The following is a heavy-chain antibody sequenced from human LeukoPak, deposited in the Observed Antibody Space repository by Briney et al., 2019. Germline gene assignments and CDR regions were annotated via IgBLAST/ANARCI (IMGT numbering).Heavy chain of an antibody. V-gene: IGHV4-59*01. D-gene: IGHD2-2*01. J-gene: IGHJ6*03. CDR1: GGSISSYY. CDR2: IYYSGSA. CDR3: ARTTEGYCSSASCFGFSYSYYMDV. Sequence: SETLSLTCTVSGGSISSYYWSWIRQPPGKGLEWIGYIYYSGSANYNPSLKSRVTISVDTSKNQFSLKLSSVIAADTAVYYCARTTEGYCSSASCFGFSYSYYMDVWGKGTTVTISS.